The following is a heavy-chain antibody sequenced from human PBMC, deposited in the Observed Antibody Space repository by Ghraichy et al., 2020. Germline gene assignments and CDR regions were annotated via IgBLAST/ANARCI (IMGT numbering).Heavy chain of an antibody. D-gene: IGHD5-18*01. CDR3: PRRGRGYSLYYYGLDI. J-gene: IGHJ6*02. Sequence: SETLSLICTVSGGSIRSYYCSWIRHPPGKGIEWIGYVYYNGNTDYSPSLKSRATISVDTSKNQFSLRLTSVTAADTAVYYWPRRGRGYSLYYYGLDIWGQGTTVTVSS. V-gene: IGHV4-59*08. CDR1: GGSIRSYY. CDR2: VYYNGNT.